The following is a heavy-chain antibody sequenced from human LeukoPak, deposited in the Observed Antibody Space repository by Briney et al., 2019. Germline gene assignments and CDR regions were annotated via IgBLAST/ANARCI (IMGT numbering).Heavy chain of an antibody. Sequence: TGGSLRLSCAASGSTFSSYGMHWVRQAPGKGLEWVAVIWYDGSNKYYADTVKGRFTISRDNSKNTLYLQMNSLRAEDTAVYYCARDRGTMVRGEGGEWDPWGQGTLVTVSS. J-gene: IGHJ5*02. CDR1: GSTFSSYG. CDR3: ARDRGTMVRGEGGEWDP. CDR2: IWYDGSNK. V-gene: IGHV3-33*01. D-gene: IGHD3-10*01.